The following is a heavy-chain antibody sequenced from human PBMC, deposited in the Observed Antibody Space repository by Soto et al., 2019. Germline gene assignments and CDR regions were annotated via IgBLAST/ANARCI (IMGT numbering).Heavy chain of an antibody. J-gene: IGHJ4*02. CDR1: GYTFTSYA. D-gene: IGHD7-27*01. CDR2: INAGNGNT. V-gene: IGHV1-3*01. CDR3: ARVNWALNYFDY. Sequence: ASVKVSCKASGYTFTSYAMHWVRQAPGQRLEWMGWINAGNGNTKYSQKFQGRVTITRDTSASTAYMELSSLRSEDTAVYHCARVNWALNYFDYWGQGTLVTVS.